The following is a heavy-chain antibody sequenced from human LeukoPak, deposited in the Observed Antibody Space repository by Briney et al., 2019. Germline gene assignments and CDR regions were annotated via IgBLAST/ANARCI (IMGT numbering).Heavy chain of an antibody. Sequence: SETLSLTCTVSGGSISSSSYYWGWIRQAPGKGLEWIGSIFRSGDTYYNPSLMSRVTISLETSKNQFSLKLTSVTAADTAVYYCARDIGGYSYGLEADYWGQGTLVTVSS. J-gene: IGHJ4*02. CDR3: ARDIGGYSYGLEADY. D-gene: IGHD5-18*01. CDR2: IFRSGDT. CDR1: GGSISSSSYY. V-gene: IGHV4-39*07.